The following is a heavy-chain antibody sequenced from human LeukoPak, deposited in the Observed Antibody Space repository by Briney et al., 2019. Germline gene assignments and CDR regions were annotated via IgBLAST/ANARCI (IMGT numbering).Heavy chain of an antibody. CDR2: ISSSSSYI. J-gene: IGHJ3*02. CDR3: AREIMGYSYGHDAFDI. CDR1: GFTFSSYS. D-gene: IGHD5-18*01. V-gene: IGHV3-21*01. Sequence: SGGSLRLSCAASGFTFSSYSMNWVRQAPGKGLEWVSSISSSSSYIYYADSVKGRFTISRDNAKNSLYLQMNSLRAEDTAVYYCAREIMGYSYGHDAFDIWGQGTMVTVSS.